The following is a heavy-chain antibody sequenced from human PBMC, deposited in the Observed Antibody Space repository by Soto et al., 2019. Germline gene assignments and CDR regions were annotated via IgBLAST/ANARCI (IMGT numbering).Heavy chain of an antibody. J-gene: IGHJ4*02. CDR2: ISGSGDIT. V-gene: IGHV3-23*01. CDR1: GFTFSTYA. Sequence: EVQLLESGGGLVQPGGSLRLSCAASGFTFSTYAMSWVRQAPGKGLEWVSAISGSGDITYYAVSVKGRFTISRDNSKNTLYLQMNSLRAEDTAIYYCAQFSAPSIPDSSSEPEYWCQGTLVTVSS. CDR3: AQFSAPSIPDSSSEPEY. D-gene: IGHD6-6*01.